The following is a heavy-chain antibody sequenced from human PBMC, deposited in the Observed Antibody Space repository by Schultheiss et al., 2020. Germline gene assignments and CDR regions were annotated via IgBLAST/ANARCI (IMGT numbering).Heavy chain of an antibody. CDR2: ITSSGPTI. CDR1: GFTFSSNY. D-gene: IGHD6-19*01. Sequence: GGSLRLSCAASGFTFSSNYMSWVRQAPGKGLEWLSYITSSGPTISYADSVKGRFTISRDNAKNSLYLQMNSLRAEDTAVYYCARDRGYSSGWFPLDYWGQGTLVTVSS. J-gene: IGHJ4*02. CDR3: ARDRGYSSGWFPLDY. V-gene: IGHV3-11*01.